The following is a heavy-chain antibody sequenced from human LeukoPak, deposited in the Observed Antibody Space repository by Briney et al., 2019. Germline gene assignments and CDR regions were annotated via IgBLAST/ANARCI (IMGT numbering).Heavy chain of an antibody. CDR2: VHLNGRT. CDR1: GGSISSTNL. J-gene: IGHJ4*02. CDR3: ARDYYDSSGYLAEDYFDY. Sequence: SDTLSLICGVSGGSISSTNLWTWVRQPPGKGLEWIGEVHLNGRTNDNPSLRSRLTMSVDLSENHISLKLTSVTAADTAVYYCARDYYDSSGYLAEDYFDYWGQGTLVTVSS. V-gene: IGHV4-4*02. D-gene: IGHD3-22*01.